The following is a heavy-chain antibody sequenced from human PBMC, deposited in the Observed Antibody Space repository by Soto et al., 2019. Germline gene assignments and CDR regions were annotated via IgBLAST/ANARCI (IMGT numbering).Heavy chain of an antibody. CDR2: IFYSGNS. J-gene: IGHJ4*02. Sequence: SETLSLTCRVSGGSISGYDLTWIRQPPGKGLEWIGYIFYSGNSNYNPSLKSRVTMSVDTSKNQFSLKLSSVTAADTAVYYCARRPGGSGSSFFDYWGQGTLVTVSS. D-gene: IGHD3-10*01. CDR1: GGSISGYD. CDR3: ARRPGGSGSSFFDY. V-gene: IGHV4-59*01.